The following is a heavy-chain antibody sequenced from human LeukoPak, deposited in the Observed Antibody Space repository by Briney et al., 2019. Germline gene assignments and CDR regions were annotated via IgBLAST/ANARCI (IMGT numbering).Heavy chain of an antibody. D-gene: IGHD3-3*01. CDR3: ARAYYDFWSGYVYFDY. CDR1: GFTFSSYW. Sequence: GGSLRLSCAASGFTFSSYWMHWVRQAPGKGLVWVSRINSDGSSTSYADSVKGRFTISRDNAKNTLYLQMNSLRAEDTAVYYCARAYYDFWSGYVYFDYWGQGTLVTVSS. V-gene: IGHV3-74*01. CDR2: INSDGSST. J-gene: IGHJ4*02.